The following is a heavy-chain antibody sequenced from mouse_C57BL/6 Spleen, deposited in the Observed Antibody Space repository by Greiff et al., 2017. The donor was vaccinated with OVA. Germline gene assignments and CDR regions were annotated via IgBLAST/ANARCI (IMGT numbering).Heavy chain of an antibody. CDR3: ARDDYYGSRGWYFDV. V-gene: IGHV1-81*01. J-gene: IGHJ1*03. Sequence: QVQLQQSGAELARPGASVKLSCKASGYTFTSYGISWVKQRTGQGLEWIGEIYPRSGNTYYNEKFKGKATLTADKSSSTAYMELRSLTSEDSAVYFCARDDYYGSRGWYFDVWGTGTTVTVSS. D-gene: IGHD1-1*01. CDR2: IYPRSGNT. CDR1: GYTFTSYG.